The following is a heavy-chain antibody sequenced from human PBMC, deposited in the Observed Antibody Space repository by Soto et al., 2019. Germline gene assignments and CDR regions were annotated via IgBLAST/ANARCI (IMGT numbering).Heavy chain of an antibody. D-gene: IGHD3-10*01. J-gene: IGHJ5*02. Sequence: QVQLVQSGGEVKKPGASVKVSCKASGYTFTNYGISWVRQAPGQGLEWMGWINVYNGNTKYAQKVQGRVTMTTATSTSTAYRELGSLRSDDTAVYYCARGVGSGSSYTQSTWSDPWGQGPLVTVSS. CDR3: ARGVGSGSSYTQSTWSDP. CDR1: GYTFTNYG. V-gene: IGHV1-18*01. CDR2: INVYNGNT.